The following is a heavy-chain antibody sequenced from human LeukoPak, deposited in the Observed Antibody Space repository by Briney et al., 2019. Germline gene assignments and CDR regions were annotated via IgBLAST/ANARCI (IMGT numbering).Heavy chain of an antibody. J-gene: IGHJ6*03. D-gene: IGHD5-12*01. Sequence: GASVKVSCKASGYTFTSYDINWVRQATGQGLEWMGWMNPNSGNTGYAQKFQGRVTITRNTSISTAYMELSSLRSEETAVYYCQVGDIVATTYMDVWGKGTTVTVSS. V-gene: IGHV1-8*03. CDR1: GYTFTSYD. CDR2: MNPNSGNT. CDR3: QVGDIVATTYMDV.